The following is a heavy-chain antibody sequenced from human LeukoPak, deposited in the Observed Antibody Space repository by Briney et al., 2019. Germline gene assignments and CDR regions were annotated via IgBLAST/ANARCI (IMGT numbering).Heavy chain of an antibody. D-gene: IGHD1-26*01. CDR3: AKNLLGSGAYSWYFDL. CDR1: GFTFSSYA. Sequence: GGSLRLSCAASGFTFSSYAMSWVRQAPGKGLEWVSAISGSGGSTYYADSVKGRFTISRDNSKNTLYLQMNSLRAEDTAVYSCAKNLLGSGAYSWYFDLWGCGTLVTVSS. J-gene: IGHJ2*01. V-gene: IGHV3-23*01. CDR2: ISGSGGST.